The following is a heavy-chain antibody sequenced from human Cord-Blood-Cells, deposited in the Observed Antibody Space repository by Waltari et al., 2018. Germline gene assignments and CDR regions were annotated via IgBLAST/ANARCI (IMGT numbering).Heavy chain of an antibody. V-gene: IGHV3-21*01. D-gene: IGHD2-2*01. CDR1: GFTFSSYR. J-gene: IGHJ4*02. CDR3: ARDRYCSSTSCYDY. Sequence: EVQLVESGGGLVKPGGSLRLSCAAPGFTFSSYRMNWVRQAPGKGLEWVSSISSSSSYIYYADSVKGRFTISRDNAKNSLYLQMNSLRAEDTAVYYCARDRYCSSTSCYDYWGQGTLVTVSS. CDR2: ISSSSSYI.